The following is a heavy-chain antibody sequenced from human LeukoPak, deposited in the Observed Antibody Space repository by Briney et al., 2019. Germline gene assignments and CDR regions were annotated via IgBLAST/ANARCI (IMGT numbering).Heavy chain of an antibody. J-gene: IGHJ3*02. V-gene: IGHV4-61*02. CDR3: ARDHLWQQLKNAFDI. CDR1: GGSINSGSYF. Sequence: SETLSLTCTVSGGSINSGSYFWNWIRQPAGKGLEWIGRIYTSGSTNYNPSLKSRVTISVDKSKNQFSLKLSSVTAADTAVYYCARDHLWQQLKNAFDIWGQGTMVTVSS. D-gene: IGHD6-13*01. CDR2: IYTSGST.